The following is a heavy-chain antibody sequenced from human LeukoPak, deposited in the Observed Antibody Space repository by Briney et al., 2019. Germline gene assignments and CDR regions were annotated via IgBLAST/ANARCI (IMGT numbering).Heavy chain of an antibody. Sequence: PSETLSLTCTVSGGSISSYYWSWIRQPAGKGLEWIGRIYTSGSTNYNPSLKSRVTMSVDTSKHQFSLKLSSVTAADTAVYYCARDLGYSSSPDYYYYGMDVWGQGTTVTVSS. J-gene: IGHJ6*02. V-gene: IGHV4-4*07. CDR1: GGSISSYY. D-gene: IGHD6-6*01. CDR3: ARDLGYSSSPDYYYYGMDV. CDR2: IYTSGST.